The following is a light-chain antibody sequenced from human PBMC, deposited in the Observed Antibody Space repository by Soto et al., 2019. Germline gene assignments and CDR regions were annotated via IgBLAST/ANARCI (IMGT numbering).Light chain of an antibody. J-gene: IGLJ1*01. CDR3: TSYTSSNTLV. CDR2: TDN. V-gene: IGLV1-47*02. Sequence: QSVLTQPPSASGTPGQGVTISCFGSSSNIGSTYVYWYQQLPGAAPKLLIYTDNHRPSGVPDRFSGSKSGTSASLAISGLRSEDEADYYCTSYTSSNTLVFGTGTKLTVL. CDR1: SSNIGSTY.